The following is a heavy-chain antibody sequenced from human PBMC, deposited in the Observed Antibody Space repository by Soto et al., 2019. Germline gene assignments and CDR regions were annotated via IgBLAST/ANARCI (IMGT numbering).Heavy chain of an antibody. J-gene: IGHJ6*02. Sequence: SETLSLTCAVYGGSFSGYYWSWIRQPPGKGLEWIGEINHSGSTNYNPSLKSRVTISVDTSKNQFSLKLSSVTAADTAVYYCARGRLAWFIPNPTGYYYYYGMGVWGQGTTVTVSS. D-gene: IGHD3-10*01. CDR2: INHSGST. V-gene: IGHV4-34*01. CDR1: GGSFSGYY. CDR3: ARGRLAWFIPNPTGYYYYYGMGV.